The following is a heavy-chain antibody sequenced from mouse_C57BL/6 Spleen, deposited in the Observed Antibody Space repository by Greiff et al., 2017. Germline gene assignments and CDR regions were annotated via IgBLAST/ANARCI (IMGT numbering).Heavy chain of an antibody. J-gene: IGHJ1*03. CDR3: ARRTSYWYFDV. Sequence: EVMLVESGGGLVKPGGSLTLSCAASGFTFSSYTMSWVRQTPEKRLEWVATISGGGGNTYYPDSVKGRFTISRDNAKNTLYLQMSSLRSEDTALYYCARRTSYWYFDVWGTGTTVTVSS. CDR2: ISGGGGNT. V-gene: IGHV5-9*01. CDR1: GFTFSSYT.